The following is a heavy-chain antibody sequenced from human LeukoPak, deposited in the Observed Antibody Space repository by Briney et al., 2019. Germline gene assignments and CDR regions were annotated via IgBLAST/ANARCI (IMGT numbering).Heavy chain of an antibody. CDR2: ISGDSSNT. J-gene: IGHJ4*02. V-gene: IGHV3-11*06. CDR1: GFIFSDYY. D-gene: IGHD6-13*01. CDR3: ARLHSIAAAGTYDY. Sequence: GGSLRLSCAASGFIFSDYYMTWIRQAPGKGLDWISYISGDSSNTIYADSVRGRFTVSRDNAKNSLYLQMNSLRAEDTAIYYCARLHSIAAAGTYDYCGQGTLVTVSS.